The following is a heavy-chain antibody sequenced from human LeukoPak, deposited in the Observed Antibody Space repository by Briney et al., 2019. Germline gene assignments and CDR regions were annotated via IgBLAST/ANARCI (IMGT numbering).Heavy chain of an antibody. J-gene: IGHJ4*02. V-gene: IGHV4-38-2*01. CDR1: GYSISSGYY. CDR3: AGWFGELLSLFTY. D-gene: IGHD3-10*01. Sequence: SETLSLTCAVSGYSISSGYYWGWIRQPPGKGLEWIGSIYHRGSTYYNPSLKSRVTISVDTSKNQFSLKLNSVTAADTAVYYCAGWFGELLSLFTYWGQGTLVTVSS. CDR2: IYHRGST.